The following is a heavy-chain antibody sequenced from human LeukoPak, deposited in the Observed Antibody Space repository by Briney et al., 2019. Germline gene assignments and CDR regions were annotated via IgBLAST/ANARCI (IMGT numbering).Heavy chain of an antibody. J-gene: IGHJ6*02. CDR3: ARDDSSGPQYYYYYGMDV. CDR1: GFTFSSYS. V-gene: IGHV3-21*01. Sequence: GGSLRLSCAASGFTFSSYSMNWVREAPGKGLEWVSSISSSSSYIYYADSVKGRFTISRDNAKNSLYLQMNSLRAEDTAVYYCARDDSSGPQYYYYYGMDVWGQGTTVTVSS. D-gene: IGHD3-22*01. CDR2: ISSSSSYI.